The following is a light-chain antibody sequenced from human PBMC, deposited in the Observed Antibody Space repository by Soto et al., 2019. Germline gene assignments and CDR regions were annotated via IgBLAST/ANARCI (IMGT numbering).Light chain of an antibody. CDR3: SSYTSSSTPYV. CDR2: DVS. J-gene: IGLJ1*01. Sequence: QSALTQPASVSGSPGQSITIFCTGTSSDIGGYNYVSWYQQHPGKAPKLMIYDVSNRPSGVSNRFSGSKSGNTASLTISGLQAEDEADYYWSSYTSSSTPYVFGTGTKVTVL. V-gene: IGLV2-14*01. CDR1: SSDIGGYNY.